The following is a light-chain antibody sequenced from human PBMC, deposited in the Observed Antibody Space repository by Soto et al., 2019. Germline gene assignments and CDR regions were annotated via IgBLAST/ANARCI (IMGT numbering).Light chain of an antibody. J-gene: IGLJ3*02. V-gene: IGLV2-8*01. CDR3: SSYAGSNLWV. Sequence: QSALTQSPSASGSPGQSVTISCTGTSSDVGNYKYVSWYQQHPGKAPKHMIYEVSKRPSGVPDRFSGSKSGNTASLTVSGLQVEDEADYYCSSYAGSNLWVFGGGTQLTVL. CDR1: SSDVGNYKY. CDR2: EVS.